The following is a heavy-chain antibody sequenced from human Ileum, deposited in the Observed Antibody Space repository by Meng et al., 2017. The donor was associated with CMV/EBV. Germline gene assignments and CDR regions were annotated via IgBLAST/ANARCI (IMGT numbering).Heavy chain of an antibody. CDR2: ITKDSTDV. Sequence: EGELGESGGGLVSPGGSLRLSCGAFGFTMTYYTMNWVRQAPGKGLEWVSTITKDSTDVHYTASMKGRLTISRDDVKNTLFLQINSLRADDTAIYYCVRDAPGSHFDYWGQGTLVTVSS. CDR3: VRDAPGSHFDY. V-gene: IGHV3-21*01. CDR1: GFTMTYYT. J-gene: IGHJ4*02.